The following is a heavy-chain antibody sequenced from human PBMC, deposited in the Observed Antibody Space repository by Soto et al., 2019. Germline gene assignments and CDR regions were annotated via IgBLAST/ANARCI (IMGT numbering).Heavy chain of an antibody. CDR2: GYHSVSI. D-gene: IGHD3-16*01. Sequence: TLSLTCTVSGGSITDYYWSWIRQPPGKALEWIGYGYHSVSIHYNPSLKTRVTISVDTSENQFSLRLSSVTAADTAVYYCARAFAGFGAYWYFDLWGRGTLVTVSS. J-gene: IGHJ2*01. V-gene: IGHV4-59*01. CDR1: GGSITDYY. CDR3: ARAFAGFGAYWYFDL.